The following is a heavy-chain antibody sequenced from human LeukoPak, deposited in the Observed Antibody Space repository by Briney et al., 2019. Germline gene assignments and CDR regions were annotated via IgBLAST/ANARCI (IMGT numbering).Heavy chain of an antibody. CDR1: GGSISSSY. Sequence: SETLSLTCTVSGGSISSSYWTWIRQPAGKGLEWIGRIDASGSFNYNPSLKSRVTMSLDRSNNQFSLKLSPVTAADTAVYYCARVPGSGWSPFDYWGQGTLVTVSS. CDR3: ARVPGSGWSPFDY. J-gene: IGHJ4*02. CDR2: IDASGSF. D-gene: IGHD6-19*01. V-gene: IGHV4-4*07.